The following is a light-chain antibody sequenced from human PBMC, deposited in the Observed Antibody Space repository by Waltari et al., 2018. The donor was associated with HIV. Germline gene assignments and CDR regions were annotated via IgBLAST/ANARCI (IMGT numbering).Light chain of an antibody. V-gene: IGLV1-47*01. CDR1: SGNIGRNS. Sequence: QSVLTQPSSASGTPGQRVTMSCSGTSGNIGRNSVDWYQQFTGTAPKRIIFRSAERPSGVPDRFSGSKSGTAATLSISGLRAEDEGIYYCATWDDLLSGRVFGGGTKLSVL. CDR3: ATWDDLLSGRV. CDR2: RSA. J-gene: IGLJ3*02.